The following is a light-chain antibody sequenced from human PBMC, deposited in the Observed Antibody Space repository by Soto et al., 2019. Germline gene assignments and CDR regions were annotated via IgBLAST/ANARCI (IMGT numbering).Light chain of an antibody. V-gene: IGKV3-20*01. J-gene: IGKJ1*01. CDR3: QQYGSSPWT. CDR1: QSVSSN. CDR2: GAS. Sequence: EVVMTQSPATLSVSPGERATLSFRASQSVSSNLAWYQQKPGQAPRLLIYGASSRATGIPDRFSGSGSGTDFTLTISRLEPEDFAVYYCQQYGSSPWTFGQGTKVDIK.